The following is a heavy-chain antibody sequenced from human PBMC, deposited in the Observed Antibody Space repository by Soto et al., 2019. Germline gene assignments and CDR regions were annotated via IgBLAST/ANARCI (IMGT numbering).Heavy chain of an antibody. V-gene: IGHV3-30*18. CDR1: GFTFSSYG. CDR2: ISYDGSNK. D-gene: IGHD6-13*01. J-gene: IGHJ4*02. CDR3: AKSIAAADY. Sequence: QVQLVESGGGVVQPGRSLRLSCAASGFTFSSYGMHWVRQAPGKGLEWVAVISYDGSNKYYADSVKGRFTISSDNSKNTLYLQMNSLRAEDTAVYYCAKSIAAADYWGQGTLVTVSS.